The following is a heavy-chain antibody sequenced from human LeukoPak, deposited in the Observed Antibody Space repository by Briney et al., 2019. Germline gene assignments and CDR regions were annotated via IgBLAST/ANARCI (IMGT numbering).Heavy chain of an antibody. CDR3: AKGEGYSSSRYPRHYGMDV. V-gene: IGHV3-23*01. CDR2: ISGSGGST. J-gene: IGHJ6*02. D-gene: IGHD6-13*01. CDR1: GFTFSSYA. Sequence: GGSLRLSCAASGFTFSSYAMSWVRQAPGKGLEWVSAISGSGGSTYYADSVKGRFTISRDNSKNTLYLQMNSLRAEDTAVYYCAKGEGYSSSRYPRHYGMDVWGQGTTVTVSS.